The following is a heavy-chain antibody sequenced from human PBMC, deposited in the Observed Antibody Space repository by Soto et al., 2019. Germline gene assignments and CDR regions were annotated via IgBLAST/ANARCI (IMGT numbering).Heavy chain of an antibody. CDR3: ARDQGIFDY. J-gene: IGHJ4*02. V-gene: IGHV4-59*01. CDR2: IYYSGST. D-gene: IGHD3-10*01. Sequence: SQTLSLTCTVSGGSISSYYWSWIRQPPGKGLEWIGYIYYSGSTNYNPSLKSRVTISVDTSKNQFSLKLSSVTAADTAVYYCARDQGIFDYWGQGTLVTVSS. CDR1: GGSISSYY.